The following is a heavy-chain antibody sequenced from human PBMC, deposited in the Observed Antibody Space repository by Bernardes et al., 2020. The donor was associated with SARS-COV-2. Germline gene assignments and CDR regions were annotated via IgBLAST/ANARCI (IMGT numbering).Heavy chain of an antibody. CDR3: ARPLAVAGRNAFDI. V-gene: IGHV4-34*01. D-gene: IGHD6-19*01. CDR1: GGSFSGYY. J-gene: IGHJ3*02. CDR2: INHSGST. Sequence: SETLSLTCAVYGGSFSGYYWSWIRQPPGKGLEWIGEINHSGSTNYNPSLKSRVTISVDTSKNQFSLKLSSVTAADTAVYYCARPLAVAGRNAFDIWGQGTMVTVSS.